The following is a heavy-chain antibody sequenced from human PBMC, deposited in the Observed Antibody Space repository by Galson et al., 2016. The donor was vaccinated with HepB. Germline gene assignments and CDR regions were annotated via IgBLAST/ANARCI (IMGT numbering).Heavy chain of an antibody. Sequence: PALVKPTQTLTLTCTFSGFSLSSRGVGVGWVRQPPGKALEWLAVIYWDNGTHYNPSLKNSLTITKDPSKNQVVLTMTNMDPVDTATYYCAHSKLGAGFWGQGTLVTVSS. CDR3: AHSKLGAGF. CDR1: GFSLSSRGVG. CDR2: IYWDNGT. D-gene: IGHD3-10*01. J-gene: IGHJ4*02. V-gene: IGHV2-5*02.